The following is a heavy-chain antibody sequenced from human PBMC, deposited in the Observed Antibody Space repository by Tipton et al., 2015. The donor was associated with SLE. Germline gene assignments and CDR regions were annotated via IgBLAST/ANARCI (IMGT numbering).Heavy chain of an antibody. V-gene: IGHV4-59*12. D-gene: IGHD3-10*01. CDR2: IYYSGST. CDR1: GGSISSYY. Sequence: TLSLTCTVSGGSISSYYWSWIRQLPGKGLEWIAYIYYSGSTNYNPSLKSRVTISIDTSKNQFSLKLSSVTAADTAVYYCARDYYGSGKRGMDVWGQGTTVTVSS. CDR3: ARDYYGSGKRGMDV. J-gene: IGHJ6*02.